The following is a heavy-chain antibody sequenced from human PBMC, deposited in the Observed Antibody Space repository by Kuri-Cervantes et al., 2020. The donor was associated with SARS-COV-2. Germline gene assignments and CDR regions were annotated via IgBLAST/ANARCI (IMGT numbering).Heavy chain of an antibody. CDR1: GYTFTGYY. V-gene: IGHV1-2*04. Sequence: ASVKVSCKASGYTFTGYYMHWVRQAPGQGLEWMGWINPNSGGTNYAQKFQGWVTMTRDTSISTVYMELSRLRPDDTAVYYCARSRVRGLITAYYYYGMDVWGQGTTVTVSS. CDR3: ARSRVRGLITAYYYYGMDV. CDR2: INPNSGGT. D-gene: IGHD3-10*01. J-gene: IGHJ6*02.